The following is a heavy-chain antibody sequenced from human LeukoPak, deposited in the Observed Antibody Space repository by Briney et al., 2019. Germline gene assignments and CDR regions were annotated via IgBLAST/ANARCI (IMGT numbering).Heavy chain of an antibody. CDR1: GFTFSSYG. Sequence: GGSLRLSCAASGFTFSSYGMLWVRQAPGKGLEWVAVISYDGSNKYYADSVKGRFTISRDNSKNTLYLQMNSLRAEDTAVYYCAKDRWAAAGYFDYWGQGTLVTVSS. V-gene: IGHV3-30*18. CDR2: ISYDGSNK. D-gene: IGHD6-13*01. CDR3: AKDRWAAAGYFDY. J-gene: IGHJ4*02.